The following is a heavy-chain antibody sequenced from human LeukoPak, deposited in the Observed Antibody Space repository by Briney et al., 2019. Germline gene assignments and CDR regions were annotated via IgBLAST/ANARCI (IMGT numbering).Heavy chain of an antibody. CDR1: GFTFSSYA. J-gene: IGHJ6*03. V-gene: IGHV3-23*01. CDR3: AKNRENYYHMDV. D-gene: IGHD5-24*01. Sequence: GGSLRLSCAASGFTFSSYAMNWVRQAPGKGLEWVSAISGSGGGTYYADSVKGRFTISRDNSKNTLYLQMNSLRAEDTAVYYCAKNRENYYHMDVWGKGTTVTVSS. CDR2: ISGSGGGT.